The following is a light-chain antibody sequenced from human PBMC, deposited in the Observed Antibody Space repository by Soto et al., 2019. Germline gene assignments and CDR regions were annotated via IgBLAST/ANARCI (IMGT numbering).Light chain of an antibody. CDR1: SGHSNYA. CDR2: LNSDDSH. J-gene: IGLJ2*01. V-gene: IGLV4-69*01. CDR3: QTWGSGIVV. Sequence: QPVLTQSPSASASLGASVKLTCTLSSGHSNYAIAWHQQQSEKGPRYLMKLNSDDSHSKGDGIPDRFSGSSSGAERYLTISSLPSEDEADYYCQTWGSGIVVFGGGTKLTVL.